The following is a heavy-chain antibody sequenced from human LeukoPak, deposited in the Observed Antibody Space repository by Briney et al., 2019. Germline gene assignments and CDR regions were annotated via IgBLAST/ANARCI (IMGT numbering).Heavy chain of an antibody. Sequence: ASVKVSCKASGYTFTGYYMHWVRQAPGQGLEWMGWINPNSGSTNYAQKFQGRVTMTRDTSISTAYMELSRLRSDDTAVYYCARVYHLYYFDYWGQGTLVTVSS. CDR3: ARVYHLYYFDY. D-gene: IGHD2/OR15-2a*01. V-gene: IGHV1-2*02. CDR1: GYTFTGYY. CDR2: INPNSGST. J-gene: IGHJ4*02.